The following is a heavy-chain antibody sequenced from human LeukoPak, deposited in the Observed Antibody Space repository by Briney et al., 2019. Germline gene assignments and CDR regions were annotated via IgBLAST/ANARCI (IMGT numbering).Heavy chain of an antibody. CDR1: GYTLTELS. J-gene: IGHJ4*02. V-gene: IGHV1-24*01. CDR2: FDPEDGET. Sequence: GASVKVSCKVSGYTLTELSMHWVRQAPGKGLEWMGGFDPEDGETIYAQKFQGRVTMTEDTSTDTAYMELSSLRSEDTAVYYCATGGSVRYCSSTSCYTLDYWGQGTLVTVSS. D-gene: IGHD2-2*02. CDR3: ATGGSVRYCSSTSCYTLDY.